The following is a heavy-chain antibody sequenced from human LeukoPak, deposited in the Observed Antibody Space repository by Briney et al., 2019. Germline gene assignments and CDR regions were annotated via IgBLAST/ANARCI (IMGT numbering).Heavy chain of an antibody. J-gene: IGHJ1*01. Sequence: PGRSLRLSCAASGFTFSSYAMHWVRQAPGKGLEWVAVISYDGSNKYYADSVKGRFTISRDNSKNTLYLQMNSLRAEDTAVYYCARGDYEHWGQGTLVTVSS. CDR3: ARGDYEH. CDR2: ISYDGSNK. CDR1: GFTFSSYA. D-gene: IGHD4-17*01. V-gene: IGHV3-30*01.